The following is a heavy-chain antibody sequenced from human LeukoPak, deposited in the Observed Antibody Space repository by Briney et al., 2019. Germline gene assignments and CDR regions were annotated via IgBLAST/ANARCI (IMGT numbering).Heavy chain of an antibody. J-gene: IGHJ6*02. V-gene: IGHV1-2*06. CDR2: INPNSGGT. D-gene: IGHD4-11*01. CDR3: TREDSNPKYYYYYGMDV. Sequence: ASVKVSCKASGYTFTGYYVNWVRQAPGQGLEWMGRINPNSGGTKYAQKFQGRVTMTRDTSISTAYMELSRLRSDDTAVYYCTREDSNPKYYYYYGMDVWGQGTTVTVSS. CDR1: GYTFTGYY.